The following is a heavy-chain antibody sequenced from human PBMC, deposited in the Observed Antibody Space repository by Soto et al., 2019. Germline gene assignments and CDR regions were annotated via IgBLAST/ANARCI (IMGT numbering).Heavy chain of an antibody. V-gene: IGHV4-34*01. CDR1: GGSFSGYY. CDR3: AIVGYYYDSSGSSDLDY. CDR2: INHSGST. J-gene: IGHJ4*02. Sequence: QLQLQQWGAGLLKPSETLSLTCAVYGGSFSGYYWSWIRQPPGKGLEWIGEINHSGSTNYNPSLKSRVTISVDTSKNQFSLKLSSVTAADTAVYYCAIVGYYYDSSGSSDLDYWGQGTLVTVSS. D-gene: IGHD3-22*01.